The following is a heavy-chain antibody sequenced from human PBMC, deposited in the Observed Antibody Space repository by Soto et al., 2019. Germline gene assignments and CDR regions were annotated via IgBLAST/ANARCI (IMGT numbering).Heavy chain of an antibody. CDR3: ASGPTWAGNVDY. CDR2: MKPHSGNT. Sequence: QVQLVQSGAEVKKPGASVKVSCKASGYTCPSSDINWVRQATGQELEWMGGMKPHSGNTGYAQKFQGRVTMTRNTSISTAYMELSSMRVEDTAVYYCASGPTWAGNVDYWGQGTLVTVSS. J-gene: IGHJ4*02. D-gene: IGHD6-19*01. CDR1: GYTCPSSD. V-gene: IGHV1-8*01.